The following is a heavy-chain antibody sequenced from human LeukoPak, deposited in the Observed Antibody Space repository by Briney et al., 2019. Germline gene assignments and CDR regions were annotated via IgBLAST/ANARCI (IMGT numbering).Heavy chain of an antibody. D-gene: IGHD6-19*01. CDR3: ASTDAGYSGWAQYYYYGMDV. V-gene: IGHV3-74*01. J-gene: IGHJ6*02. CDR1: GFTFSSYW. Sequence: PGRSLRLSCAASGFTFSSYWMHWVRQAPGKGLVWVSRINSDGSSTSYADSVKGRFTISRDNAKNTLYLQMNSLRAEDTAVYYCASTDAGYSGWAQYYYYGMDVWGQGTTVTVSS. CDR2: INSDGSST.